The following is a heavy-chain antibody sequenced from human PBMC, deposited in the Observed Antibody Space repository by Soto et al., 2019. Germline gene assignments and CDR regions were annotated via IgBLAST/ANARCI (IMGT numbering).Heavy chain of an antibody. Sequence: GESLKISCKGSGYSFTSYWIGWVRQMPGKGLEWMGIIYPGDSDTRYSPSFQGQVTISADKSISTAYLQWSSLKASDTAMYYCARRPGNWKYYYYGMDVWGQGTTVTVSS. CDR1: GYSFTSYW. CDR2: IYPGDSDT. V-gene: IGHV5-51*01. CDR3: ARRPGNWKYYYYGMDV. D-gene: IGHD1-1*01. J-gene: IGHJ6*02.